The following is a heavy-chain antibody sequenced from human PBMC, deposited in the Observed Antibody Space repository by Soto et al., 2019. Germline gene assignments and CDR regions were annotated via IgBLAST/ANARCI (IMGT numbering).Heavy chain of an antibody. J-gene: IGHJ5*02. CDR1: VFTCTSNG. CDR3: ARDRDYGDYVRWFDP. D-gene: IGHD4-17*01. Sequence: ALVKDCCKDSVFTCTSNGLRWLRQAPGQGLEWMGWISAYNGNTNYAQKLQGRVTMTTDTSTSTAYMELRSLRSDDTAVYYCARDRDYGDYVRWFDPWGQGTLVTASS. CDR2: ISAYNGNT. V-gene: IGHV1-18*01.